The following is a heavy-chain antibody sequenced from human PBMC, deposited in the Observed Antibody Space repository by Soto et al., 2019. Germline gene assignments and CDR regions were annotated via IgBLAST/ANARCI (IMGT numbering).Heavy chain of an antibody. CDR2: FTGGGRT. Sequence: EVQLLDSGGGLVQPGGSLRLSCAASGFTFSTYAMGWVRQAPGKGLEWVSTFTGGGRTFYADFVKGRFTISRDNSKNTLYLQMNSLRADDTAVYDCAKGNQGSDWGQGTLVTVSS. V-gene: IGHV3-23*01. CDR1: GFTFSTYA. J-gene: IGHJ4*02. CDR3: AKGNQGSD.